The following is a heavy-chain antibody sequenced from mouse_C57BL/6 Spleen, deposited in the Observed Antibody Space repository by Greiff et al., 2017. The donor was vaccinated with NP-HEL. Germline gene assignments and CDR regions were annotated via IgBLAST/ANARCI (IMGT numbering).Heavy chain of an antibody. V-gene: IGHV5-17*01. CDR3: ARIYYDYDGFAY. CDR2: ISSGSSTI. J-gene: IGHJ3*01. D-gene: IGHD2-4*01. CDR1: GFTFSDYG. Sequence: EVKLMESGGGLVKPGGSLKLSCAASGFTFSDYGMHWVRQAPEKGLEWVAYISSGSSTIYYVDTVKGRFTISRDNAKNTLFLQMTSLRSEDTAMYYCARIYYDYDGFAYWGQGTLVTVSA.